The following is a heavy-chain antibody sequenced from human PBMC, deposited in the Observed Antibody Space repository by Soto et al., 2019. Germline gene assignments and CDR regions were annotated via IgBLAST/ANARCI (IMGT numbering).Heavy chain of an antibody. D-gene: IGHD1-7*01. J-gene: IGHJ6*02. CDR2: IIPIFGSA. CDR1: GGTFSSYA. Sequence: QVQLVQSGAEVKKPGSSVKVSCKASGGTFSSYAISWVRQAPGQGLEWMGGIIPIFGSANYAQKFQGRVTITADESTSTDYMELSSLRSEDTAVYYCARAWNYSDYSYSYGMDVWGQGTTVTVSS. V-gene: IGHV1-69*01. CDR3: ARAWNYSDYSYSYGMDV.